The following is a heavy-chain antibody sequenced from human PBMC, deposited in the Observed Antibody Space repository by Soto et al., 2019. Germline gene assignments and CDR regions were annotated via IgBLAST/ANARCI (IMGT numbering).Heavy chain of an antibody. CDR2: IYRTGST. CDR3: ASRDPGTSVDY. D-gene: IGHD1-7*01. Sequence: PLETRSLTGAVSGVSFTSHNWLTCVRQPPGQGLEWIGEIYRTGSTNYNPSLKSRVTISLDKSENQFSLKVTSLTAADTAVYYCASRDPGTSVDYWGQGTLVKFSS. J-gene: IGHJ4*02. CDR1: GVSFTSHNW. V-gene: IGHV4-4*02.